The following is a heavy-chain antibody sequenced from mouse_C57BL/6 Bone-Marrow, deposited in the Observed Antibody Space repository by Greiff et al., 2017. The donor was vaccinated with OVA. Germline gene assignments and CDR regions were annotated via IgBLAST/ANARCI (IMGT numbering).Heavy chain of an antibody. V-gene: IGHV3-6*01. CDR2: ISYDGSN. CDR3: AREKKLGHFDY. CDR1: GYSITSGYY. J-gene: IGHJ2*01. Sequence: EVQLVESGPGLVKPSQSLSLTCSVTGYSITSGYYWNWIRQFPGNKLEWMGYISYDGSNNYNPSLKNRIAITRDTSKNQFFLKLNSVTTEDTATYYCAREKKLGHFDYWGQGTTLTVSS. D-gene: IGHD4-1*01.